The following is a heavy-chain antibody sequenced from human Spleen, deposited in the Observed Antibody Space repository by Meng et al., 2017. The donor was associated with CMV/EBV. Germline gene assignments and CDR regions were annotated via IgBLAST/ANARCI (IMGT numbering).Heavy chain of an antibody. V-gene: IGHV3-30*04. J-gene: IGHJ4*02. CDR1: GFTFSSYA. D-gene: IGHD6-13*01. Sequence: SCAASGFTFSSYAMHWVRQAPGKGLEWVAVISYDGSNKYYADSVKGRFTISRDNSKNTLYLQMNSLRAEDTAVYYCARDSSSWYFDYWGQGTLVTVSS. CDR3: ARDSSSWYFDY. CDR2: ISYDGSNK.